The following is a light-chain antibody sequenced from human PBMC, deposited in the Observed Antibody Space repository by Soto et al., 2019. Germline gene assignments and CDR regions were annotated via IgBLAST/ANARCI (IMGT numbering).Light chain of an antibody. CDR3: QQYGTLRT. J-gene: IGKJ1*01. Sequence: EVVLTHSPGTLSLSPGEIATLSCRASHSISSNYLAWYQQKPGQAPRLLIYSASNRATGIPDRFSGSGSGTDFTLTIRRLEPEDFEVYYCQQYGTLRTFGQGTKVEIK. CDR2: SAS. V-gene: IGKV3-20*01. CDR1: HSISSNY.